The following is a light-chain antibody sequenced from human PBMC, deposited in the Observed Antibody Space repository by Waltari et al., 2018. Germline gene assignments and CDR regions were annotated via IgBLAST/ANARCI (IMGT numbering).Light chain of an antibody. CDR1: SSDVGGYNY. CDR2: EAS. CDR3: SSYTSSSTHV. V-gene: IGLV2-14*01. Sequence: QSALTQPASVSGSPGQSITISSTGTSSDVGGYNYSSWYPQHPGKPPKLVVYEASNRPSGFPNRYPGSKSGNTASLTISGLQAEDEADYYCSSYTSSSTHVFGTGTKVTVL. J-gene: IGLJ1*01.